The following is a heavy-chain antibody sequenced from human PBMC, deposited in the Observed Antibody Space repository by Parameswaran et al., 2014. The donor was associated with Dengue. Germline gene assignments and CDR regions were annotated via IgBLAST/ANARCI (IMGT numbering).Heavy chain of an antibody. V-gene: IGHV1-69*17. CDR3: ARKFCNNTVCPGGLDV. D-gene: IGHD2/OR15-2a*01. CDR2: IIPIFNIP. J-gene: IGHJ6*02. Sequence: WVRQAPGQGLEWLGQIIPIFNIPDSAQTFQGRLTLSADTSTTTAYMELSSLRSEDTAIYFCARKFCNNTVCPGGLDVWGQGTTVTVSS.